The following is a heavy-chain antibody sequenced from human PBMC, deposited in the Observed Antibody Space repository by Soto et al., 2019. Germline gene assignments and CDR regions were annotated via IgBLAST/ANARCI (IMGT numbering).Heavy chain of an antibody. CDR3: ARDKGYCSSTSCYKEERDNWFDP. CDR2: IKQDGSEK. V-gene: IGHV3-7*01. CDR1: GFTFSSYW. J-gene: IGHJ5*02. Sequence: GGSLRLSCAASGFTFSSYWMSWVRQAPGKGLEWVANIKQDGSEKYYVDSVKGRFTISRDNAKNSLYLQMNSLRAEDTAVYYCARDKGYCSSTSCYKEERDNWFDPWGQGTLVTVSS. D-gene: IGHD2-2*02.